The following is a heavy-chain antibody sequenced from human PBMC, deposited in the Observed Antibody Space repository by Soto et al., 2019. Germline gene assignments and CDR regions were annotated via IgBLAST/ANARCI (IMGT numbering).Heavy chain of an antibody. Sequence: EVQLVESGGGLVQPGGSLRLSCAASGFTFSSYSMNWVRQAPGKGLEWVSYISSSSSTIYYADSVKGRFTISRDNAKNSLYLQMNSLRAEDTAVYYCARAGCGGDCYGDYWGQGTLVTVSS. D-gene: IGHD2-21*01. CDR2: ISSSSSTI. V-gene: IGHV3-48*01. J-gene: IGHJ4*02. CDR3: ARAGCGGDCYGDY. CDR1: GFTFSSYS.